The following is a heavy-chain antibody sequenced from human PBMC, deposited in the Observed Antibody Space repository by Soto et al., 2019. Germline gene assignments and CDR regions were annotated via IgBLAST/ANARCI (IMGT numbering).Heavy chain of an antibody. CDR3: ARGAYCSSTSCYLRYYYYYMDV. CDR2: IIPFLGIA. D-gene: IGHD2-2*01. CDR1: GGTFSIYT. Sequence: SVNVSCKASGGTFSIYTISWVLQAPGQGLEWMGRIIPFLGIANYAQKFQGRVTITADKSTSTAYMELSSLRSEDTAVYYCARGAYCSSTSCYLRYYYYYMDVWGKGTTVTVSS. J-gene: IGHJ6*03. V-gene: IGHV1-69*02.